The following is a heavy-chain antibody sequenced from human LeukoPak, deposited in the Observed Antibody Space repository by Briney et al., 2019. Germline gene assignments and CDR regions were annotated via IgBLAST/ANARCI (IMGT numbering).Heavy chain of an antibody. J-gene: IGHJ4*02. CDR3: AKDRGSSQDFDY. V-gene: IGHV3-23*01. CDR2: ISGSGGST. CDR1: GFTFSSYA. Sequence: GGSLRLSCAASGFTFSSYAMSWVRQAPGKGLEWVSAISGSGGSTYYADSVKGRFTISRDNSKNTLYLQMNSRRAEDTTVHYCAKDRGSSQDFDYWGQGTLVTVSS. D-gene: IGHD1-26*01.